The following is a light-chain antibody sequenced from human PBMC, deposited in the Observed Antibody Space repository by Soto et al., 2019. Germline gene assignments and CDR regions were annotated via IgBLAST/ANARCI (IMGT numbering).Light chain of an antibody. CDR3: SSYTRSSFYV. CDR2: DVS. J-gene: IGLJ1*01. CDR1: SSDVGGYNY. Sequence: QSALTQPASVSGSPGQSITISCTGTSSDVGGYNYVSWYQQHPGKAPKLMIYDVSNRPSGFSNRFSGSKSGNTASLTISGLHAEDEADYYCSSYTRSSFYVFGTGTKLTVL. V-gene: IGLV2-14*01.